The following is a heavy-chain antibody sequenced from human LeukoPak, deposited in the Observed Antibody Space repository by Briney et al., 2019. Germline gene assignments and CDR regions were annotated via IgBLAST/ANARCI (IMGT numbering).Heavy chain of an antibody. CDR3: AKDRSPDWNYEAYFDY. J-gene: IGHJ4*02. CDR1: GFTFDDYA. D-gene: IGHD1-7*01. V-gene: IGHV3-9*01. Sequence: GRSLRLSCAASGFTFDDYAMHWVRQAPGKGLEWVSGISWNSGSIGYADSVKGRFIISRDNAKNSLYLQMNSLRAEGTALYYCAKDRSPDWNYEAYFDYWGQGTLVTVSS. CDR2: ISWNSGSI.